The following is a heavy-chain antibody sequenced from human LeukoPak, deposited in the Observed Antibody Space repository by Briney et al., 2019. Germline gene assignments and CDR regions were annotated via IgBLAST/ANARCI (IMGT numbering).Heavy chain of an antibody. D-gene: IGHD5-12*01. CDR2: IYYSGST. V-gene: IGHV4-59*06. Sequence: SETLSLTCTVSGGSMSSYYWSWIRQHPGKGLEWIGYIYYSGSTYYNPSLKSRVTISVDTSKNQFSLKLSSVTAADTAVYYCARDGRYGGYVDYFDYWGQGTLVTVSS. CDR3: ARDGRYGGYVDYFDY. CDR1: GGSMSSYY. J-gene: IGHJ4*02.